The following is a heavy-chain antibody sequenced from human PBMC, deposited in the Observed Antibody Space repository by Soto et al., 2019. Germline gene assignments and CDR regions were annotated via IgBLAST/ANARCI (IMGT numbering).Heavy chain of an antibody. J-gene: IGHJ6*02. CDR1: GFTFSSYS. V-gene: IGHV3-48*02. CDR3: ARAQYFYYGMDV. CDR2: ISSSSSII. Sequence: PGGSLRLSCAASGFTFSSYSMNWVRQAPGKGLEWVSHISSSSSIIHYAVSVQGRFTISRDNARNSLFLQMDSLSDEDTAVYYCARAQYFYYGMDVWGQGTTVTVSS.